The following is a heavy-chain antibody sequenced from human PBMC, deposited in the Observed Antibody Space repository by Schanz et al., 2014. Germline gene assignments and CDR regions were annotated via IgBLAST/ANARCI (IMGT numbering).Heavy chain of an antibody. D-gene: IGHD6-6*01. CDR2: ISSDGTNK. Sequence: VQLVESGGDLVQPGGSLSLSCAASGFTFSNYAMSWVRQAPGKGLNWVAVISSDGTNKYYADSVQGRFTLSKDFSKDTLYLQLTSLRPEDTAVYYCARLATSKSRLGDAVDIWGQGTMVTVSS. CDR3: ARLATSKSRLGDAVDI. J-gene: IGHJ3*02. CDR1: GFTFSNYA. V-gene: IGHV3-30*03.